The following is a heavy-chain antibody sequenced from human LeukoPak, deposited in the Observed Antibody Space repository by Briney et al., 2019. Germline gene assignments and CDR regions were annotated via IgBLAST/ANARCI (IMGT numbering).Heavy chain of an antibody. D-gene: IGHD4-17*01. CDR3: ARDPPTVTTYSYFDY. CDR2: ISGSGGST. V-gene: IGHV3-23*01. Sequence: GGSLRLSCAASGFTFSSYAMSWVRQAPGKGLEWVSAISGSGGSTYYADPVKGRFTISRDNAKNTLYLQMNSLRAEDTAVYYCARDPPTVTTYSYFDYWGQGTLVTVSS. CDR1: GFTFSSYA. J-gene: IGHJ4*02.